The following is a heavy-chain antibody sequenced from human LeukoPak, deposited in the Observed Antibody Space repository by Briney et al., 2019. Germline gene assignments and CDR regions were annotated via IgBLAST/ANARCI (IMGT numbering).Heavy chain of an antibody. CDR3: ARDKVSVIPALDY. CDR1: GFTFSSHS. V-gene: IGHV3-30-3*01. J-gene: IGHJ4*02. Sequence: GRSLRLSCAAAGFTFSSHSMHWVRQAPGKGLEWVAVQLDDGRSQYFTDSEKGRFTVARANSKSTLYLQMNSLRAEDTALYFCARDKVSVIPALDYWGQGTLVIVSS. D-gene: IGHD2/OR15-2a*01. CDR2: QLDDGRSQ.